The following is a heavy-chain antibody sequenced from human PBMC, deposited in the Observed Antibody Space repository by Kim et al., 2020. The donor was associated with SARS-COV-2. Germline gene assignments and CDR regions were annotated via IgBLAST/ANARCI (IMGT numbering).Heavy chain of an antibody. CDR2: IYYSGGT. J-gene: IGHJ5*02. V-gene: IGHV4-39*07. CDR1: GDSVSSGSYY. D-gene: IGHD6-13*01. CDR3: ARDLRGVAAVWFDP. Sequence: SETLSLTCTVSGDSVSSGSYYWGWIRQPPGKGLQWIGSIYYSGGTSYNPSLKSRVSISVDTSKNQFSLNLTSVTAADTAVYYCARDLRGVAAVWFDPWGQETLVTVSS.